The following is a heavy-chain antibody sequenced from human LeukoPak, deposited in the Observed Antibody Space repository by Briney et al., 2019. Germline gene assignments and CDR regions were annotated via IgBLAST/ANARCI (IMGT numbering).Heavy chain of an antibody. CDR1: GFTFDDYA. Sequence: GGSLRLSCAASGFTFDDYAMHWVRQAPGKGLEWVSGISWNSGSIGYADSVKGRFTISRDNAKNSLYLQMNSLRAEDTALYYCAKEYYYDSSGYYYEGHAFDIWGQGTMVTVSS. D-gene: IGHD3-22*01. CDR3: AKEYYYDSSGYYYEGHAFDI. J-gene: IGHJ3*02. V-gene: IGHV3-9*01. CDR2: ISWNSGSI.